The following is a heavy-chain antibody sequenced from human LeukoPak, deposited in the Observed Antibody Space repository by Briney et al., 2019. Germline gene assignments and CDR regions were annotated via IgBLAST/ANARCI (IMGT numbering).Heavy chain of an antibody. J-gene: IGHJ4*02. Sequence: SETLSLTCTVSGGSMSPYHWGWIRQPPGKGLEWTGYIYYSGSTNYNPSLNSRVTISVDTSKNQFSLKLSSVTAADTAVYYCARDPGGGTYYYDSSGYYDYWGQGTLVTVSS. CDR3: ARDPGGGTYYYDSSGYYDY. D-gene: IGHD3-22*01. V-gene: IGHV4-59*01. CDR1: GGSMSPYH. CDR2: IYYSGST.